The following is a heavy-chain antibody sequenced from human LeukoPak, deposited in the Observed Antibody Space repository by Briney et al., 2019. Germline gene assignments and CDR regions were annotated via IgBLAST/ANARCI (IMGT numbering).Heavy chain of an antibody. V-gene: IGHV3-43*01. CDR3: ARAPYGNYGTLDY. D-gene: IGHD4-11*01. Sequence: QAGGSLRLSCAASGFTFDDYTMHWVRQAPGKGLDWVSLISWDGASTYYADSVKGRFTISRDSSKNSLNLQMNSLRTEDTALYYCARAPYGNYGTLDYWGQGTLVTVSS. CDR2: ISWDGAST. CDR1: GFTFDDYT. J-gene: IGHJ4*02.